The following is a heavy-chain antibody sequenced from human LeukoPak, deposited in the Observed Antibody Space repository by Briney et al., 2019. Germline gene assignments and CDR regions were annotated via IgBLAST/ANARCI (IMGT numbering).Heavy chain of an antibody. D-gene: IGHD5-24*01. CDR1: GFTFSSYS. V-gene: IGHV3-21*01. CDR2: ISSSSSYI. Sequence: GGSLRLACAASGFTFSSYSMNWVRQAPGKGLEWVSSISSSSSYIYYADSVKGRFTISRDNAKNSLYLQMNSLRAEDTAVYYCARGQGSRDGYKYHWGQGTLVTVSS. CDR3: ARGQGSRDGYKYH. J-gene: IGHJ5*02.